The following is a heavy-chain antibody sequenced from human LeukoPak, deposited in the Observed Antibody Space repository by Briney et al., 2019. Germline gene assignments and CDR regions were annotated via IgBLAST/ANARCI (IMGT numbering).Heavy chain of an antibody. CDR3: AKDPNFYYCMDV. CDR2: ISSSSTNK. CDR1: GFSFSSSS. Sequence: GGSLRLSCAASGFSFSSSSMNWVRQAPGKGLEWVSSISSSSTNKYYADAVKGRFTISRDNAKNSLYLQMNSLRAEDTAVYYCAKDPNFYYCMDVWGKGTTVTISS. J-gene: IGHJ6*03. V-gene: IGHV3-21*04.